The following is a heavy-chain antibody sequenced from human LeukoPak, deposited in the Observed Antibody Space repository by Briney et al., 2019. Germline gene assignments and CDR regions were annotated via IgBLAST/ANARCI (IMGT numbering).Heavy chain of an antibody. CDR1: GYTFTGYY. J-gene: IGHJ4*02. CDR2: IHPNRGNT. Sequence: ASVKVSCKASGYTFTGYYIHGVRQAPGQGLEWMGWIHPNRGNTNYAQEFQGRVTMTRDTSISTAYMELNRLTSDDTAVYYCAKVTATTFDYWGQGTLVTVSS. V-gene: IGHV1-2*02. D-gene: IGHD2-21*02. CDR3: AKVTATTFDY.